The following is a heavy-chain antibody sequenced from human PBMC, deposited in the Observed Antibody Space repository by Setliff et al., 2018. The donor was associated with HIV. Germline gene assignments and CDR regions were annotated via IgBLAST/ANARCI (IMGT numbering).Heavy chain of an antibody. Sequence: SETLSLTCTVSGGSISIDTYYWGWIRQPPGKGLEWIGEINHSGSTNYNPSLTSRVTISVDTSKNQFSLKLSSVTAADSAVYYCARDRHCSRGICYEPNWFDPWGQGTLVTVSS. CDR1: GGSISIDTYY. D-gene: IGHD2-15*01. CDR2: INHSGST. V-gene: IGHV4-39*07. J-gene: IGHJ5*02. CDR3: ARDRHCSRGICYEPNWFDP.